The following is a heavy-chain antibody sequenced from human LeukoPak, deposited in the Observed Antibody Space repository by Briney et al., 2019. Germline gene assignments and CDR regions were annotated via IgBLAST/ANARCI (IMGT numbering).Heavy chain of an antibody. D-gene: IGHD6-13*01. CDR3: VKDSSSWYGGVDY. CDR2: ISSNGAST. V-gene: IGHV3-64D*06. Sequence: GGSLRLSCSASGFTFSSYAMHWVRQAPGKGLEYVSAISSNGASTYYADSVKGRFTISRDISKNTLYLQMSSLRAEDTAVYYCVKDSSSWYGGVDYWGQGTLVTVSS. J-gene: IGHJ4*02. CDR1: GFTFSSYA.